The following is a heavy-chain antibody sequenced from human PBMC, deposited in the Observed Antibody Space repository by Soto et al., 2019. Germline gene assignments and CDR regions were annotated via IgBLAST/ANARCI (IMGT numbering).Heavy chain of an antibody. Sequence: SETLSLTCAVYGGSFSGYYWSWIRQPPGKGLEWIGEINHSGSTNYNPSLKSRVTISVDTSKNQFSLKLSSATAADTAVYYCARVPRYYYYYYMDVWGKGTTVTVSS. CDR3: ARVPRYYYYYYMDV. CDR2: INHSGST. J-gene: IGHJ6*03. V-gene: IGHV4-34*01. CDR1: GGSFSGYY.